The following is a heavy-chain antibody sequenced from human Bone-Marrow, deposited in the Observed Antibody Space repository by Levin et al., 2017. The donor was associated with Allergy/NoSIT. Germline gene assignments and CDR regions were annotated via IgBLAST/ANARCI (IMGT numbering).Heavy chain of an antibody. Sequence: GGSLRLSCAGSGYSFGNYAMHWVRQAPGKGLDWVAVSSHDGGITNYADSVKGRFTVSRDNSKSTLYLQMNGLRSEDTAVYYCARVGYGDYLEYWGQGTLVTVSS. CDR2: SSHDGGIT. CDR3: ARVGYGDYLEY. J-gene: IGHJ4*02. D-gene: IGHD4-17*01. CDR1: GYSFGNYA. V-gene: IGHV3-30-3*01.